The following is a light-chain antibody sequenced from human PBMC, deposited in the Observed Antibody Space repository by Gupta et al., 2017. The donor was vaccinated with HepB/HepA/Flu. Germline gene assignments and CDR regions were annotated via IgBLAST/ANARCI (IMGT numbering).Light chain of an antibody. CDR1: SRSTYY. V-gene: IGLV3-19*01. CDR3: KSRDTSSSHWV. J-gene: IGLJ3*02. CDR2: GN. Sequence: SSPLTPAPAVPVALGQTVRITCQGDSRSTYYASWYQQKPGQAPVLVSYGNNRPSGIPDRFFGSSSGNTASLTITGAQAEDEADDYCKSRDTSSSHWVFGGGTKLTVL.